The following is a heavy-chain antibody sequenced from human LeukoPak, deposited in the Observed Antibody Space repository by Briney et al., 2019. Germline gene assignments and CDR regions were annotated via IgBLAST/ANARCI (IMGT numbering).Heavy chain of an antibody. J-gene: IGHJ6*03. CDR3: ARDGLPMDV. V-gene: IGHV4-30-2*01. Sequence: SETLSLTCTVSGGSISSGGYYWSWIRQPPGKGLEWIGYIYHSGSTYYNPSLKSRVTISVDRSKNQFSPKLSSVTAADTAVYYCARDGLPMDVWGKGTTVTVSS. CDR1: GGSISSGGYY. CDR2: IYHSGST.